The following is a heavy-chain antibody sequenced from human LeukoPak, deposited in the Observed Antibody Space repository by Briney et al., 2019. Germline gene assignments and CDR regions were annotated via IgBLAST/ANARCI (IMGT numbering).Heavy chain of an antibody. CDR2: IIPIFGTA. V-gene: IGHV1-69*13. CDR1: GGTFSSYA. D-gene: IGHD2-2*01. Sequence: ASVKVSCKASGGTFSSYAISWVRQAPGQGLEWMGGIIPIFGTANYAQKFQGRVTITADESTSTAYTELSSLRSEDTAVYYCARHEKKYCSSTSCYLDYWGQGTLVTVSS. J-gene: IGHJ4*02. CDR3: ARHEKKYCSSTSCYLDY.